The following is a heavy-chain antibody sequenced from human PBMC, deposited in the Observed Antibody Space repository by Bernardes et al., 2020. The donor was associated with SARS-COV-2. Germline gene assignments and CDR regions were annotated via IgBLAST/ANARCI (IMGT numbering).Heavy chain of an antibody. CDR3: AKVGGGPDY. Sequence: GSLRLSCAASGFTFSSYGMHWVRQAPGKGLEWVAVIWYDGSNKYYADSVKGRFTISRDNAKNSLYLQMNSLRAEDTALYYCAKVGGGPDYWGQGTLVTVSS. J-gene: IGHJ4*02. D-gene: IGHD2-15*01. CDR2: IWYDGSNK. V-gene: IGHV3-33*03. CDR1: GFTFSSYG.